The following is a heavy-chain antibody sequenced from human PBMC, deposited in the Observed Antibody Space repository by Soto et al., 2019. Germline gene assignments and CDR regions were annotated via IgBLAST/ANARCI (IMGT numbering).Heavy chain of an antibody. V-gene: IGHV3-21*01. CDR3: ARDSYSSLFDS. CDR2: ITTGNDYI. Sequence: GSLRLSCVGSGFTLSSFSMSWVRQTPGKGLEWVSSITTGNDYISYADSVKGRFTISRDNAKNSLFLRMNSLRADDTALYFCARDSYSSLFDSWGQGTLVTVSS. CDR1: GFTLSSFS. D-gene: IGHD6-19*01. J-gene: IGHJ5*01.